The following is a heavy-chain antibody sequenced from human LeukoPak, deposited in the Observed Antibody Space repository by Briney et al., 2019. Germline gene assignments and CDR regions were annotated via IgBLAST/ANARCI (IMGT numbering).Heavy chain of an antibody. V-gene: IGHV4-39*01. CDR3: ARATEGGDYYDSSGLAFDI. J-gene: IGHJ3*02. Sequence: SETLSLTCTVSGGSISSSSYYWGWIRQPPGKGLEWIGSIYYSGSTYYNPSLKSRVTISVDTSKNQFSLKLSSVTAADTAVYCCARATEGGDYYDSSGLAFDIWGQGTMVTVSS. CDR1: GGSISSSSYY. CDR2: IYYSGST. D-gene: IGHD3-22*01.